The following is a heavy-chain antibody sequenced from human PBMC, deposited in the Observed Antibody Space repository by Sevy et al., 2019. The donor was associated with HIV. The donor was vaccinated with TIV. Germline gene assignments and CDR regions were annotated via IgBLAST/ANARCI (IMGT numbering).Heavy chain of an antibody. J-gene: IGHJ4*02. D-gene: IGHD6-13*01. V-gene: IGHV3-72*01. CDR1: GFTFSDHY. CDR2: TRNKADDYTT. Sequence: GGSRRLSCVASGFTFSDHYKEKVRQAPGKGLEWVGRTRNKADDYTTEYAASVKGRFTISRDESKNSLYVQMNSLKTEDTAVYYCATHAGIAAAGRVFDYWGQGTLVTVSS. CDR3: ATHAGIAAAGRVFDY.